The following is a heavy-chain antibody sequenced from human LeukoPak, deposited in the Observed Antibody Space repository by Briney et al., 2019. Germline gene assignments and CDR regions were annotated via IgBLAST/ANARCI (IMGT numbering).Heavy chain of an antibody. CDR2: IYYSGST. Sequence: SSETLSLTCTVSGGSISSYYWSWIRQPPGKGLEWIGYIYYSGSTNYNPSLKSRVTISVDTSKNQFSLKLSSVTAADTAVYYCARVDSYGKRTPTFDYWGQGTLVTVSS. CDR1: GGSISSYY. D-gene: IGHD5-18*01. CDR3: ARVDSYGKRTPTFDY. V-gene: IGHV4-59*01. J-gene: IGHJ4*02.